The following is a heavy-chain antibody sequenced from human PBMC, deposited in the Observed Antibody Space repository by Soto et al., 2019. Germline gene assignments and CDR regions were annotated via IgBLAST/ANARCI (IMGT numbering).Heavy chain of an antibody. Sequence: QVQLQESGPGLVKPSQTLSLTCTVSGGSISSGDYYWSWIRQPPGKGLEWIGYIYYSGSTYYNPSLKSRVTISVDTSKNQFSLKLSSVTAADTAVYYCARVSSDFWSGYYRATHMDVWGQGTTVTVSS. CDR1: GGSISSGDYY. CDR2: IYYSGST. D-gene: IGHD3-3*01. CDR3: ARVSSDFWSGYYRATHMDV. J-gene: IGHJ6*02. V-gene: IGHV4-30-4*01.